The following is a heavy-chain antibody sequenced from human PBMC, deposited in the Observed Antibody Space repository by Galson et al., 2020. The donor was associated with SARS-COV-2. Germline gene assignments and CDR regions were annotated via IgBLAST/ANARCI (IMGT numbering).Heavy chain of an antibody. CDR2: ISGSGATT. J-gene: IGHJ4*02. CDR3: VKSSERVSITVYVVSFPEHFDY. D-gene: IGHD3-22*01. Sequence: TGGSLRLSCAVSGFTFSTYAMSWVRQAPGKGLEWLSTISGSGATTYYADSAKGRFTISKDSSKNTLHLQINSLRVEDTAVYYCVKSSERVSITVYVVSFPEHFDYWGPGTLVTVSS. CDR1: GFTFSTYA. V-gene: IGHV3-23*01.